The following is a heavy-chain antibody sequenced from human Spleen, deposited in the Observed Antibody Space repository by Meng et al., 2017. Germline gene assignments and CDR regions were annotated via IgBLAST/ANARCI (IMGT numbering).Heavy chain of an antibody. CDR2: IWYDGSNK. CDR1: GFTFSSYG. CDR3: ARESRIQLWLMYYYGMDV. J-gene: IGHJ6*02. D-gene: IGHD5-18*01. V-gene: IGHV3-33*01. Sequence: GESLKISCAASGFTFSSYGMHWVRQAPGKGLEWVAVIWYDGSNKYYADSVKGRFTISRDNSKNTLYLQMNSLRAEDTAVYYCARESRIQLWLMYYYGMDVWGQGTTVTVSS.